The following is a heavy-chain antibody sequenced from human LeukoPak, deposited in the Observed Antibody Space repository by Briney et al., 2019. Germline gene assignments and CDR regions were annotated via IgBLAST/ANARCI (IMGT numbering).Heavy chain of an antibody. CDR3: ARTRYYYDSSGYPHDY. Sequence: SETLSLTYAVYGGSFSGYYWSWIRQPPGKGLEWIGEINHSGSTNYNPSLKSRVTISVDTSKNQFSLKLSSVTAADTAVYYCARTRYYYDSSGYPHDYWGQGTLVTVSS. CDR2: INHSGST. D-gene: IGHD3-22*01. V-gene: IGHV4-34*01. CDR1: GGSFSGYY. J-gene: IGHJ4*02.